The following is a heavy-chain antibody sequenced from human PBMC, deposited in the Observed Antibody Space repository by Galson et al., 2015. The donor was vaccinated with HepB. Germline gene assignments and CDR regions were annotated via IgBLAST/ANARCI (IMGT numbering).Heavy chain of an antibody. J-gene: IGHJ4*02. CDR3: ARCSSSGWAFDY. CDR2: INHRGST. D-gene: IGHD6-6*01. Sequence: ETLSLTCAVYGGSFSGYYWSWIRQPPGKGLEWIGEINHRGSTNYNPSLKSRFTISVDKSKNQFSLKLSSVTAADTGVYYCARCSSSGWAFDYWGQGTLVTVSS. CDR1: GGSFSGYY. V-gene: IGHV4-34*01.